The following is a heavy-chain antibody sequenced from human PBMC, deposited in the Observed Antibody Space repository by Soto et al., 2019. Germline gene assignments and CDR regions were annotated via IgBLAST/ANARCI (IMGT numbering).Heavy chain of an antibody. CDR1: GGTFSSYA. J-gene: IGHJ6*02. D-gene: IGHD4-17*01. V-gene: IGHV1-69*13. Sequence: SVKVSCKASGGTFSSYAISWVRQAPGQGLEWMGGIIPIFGTVNYAQKFQGRVTITADESTSTAYMELSSLRSEDTAVYYCARDQATVPTAELSLYYYYYGMDVWG. CDR3: ARDQATVPTAELSLYYYYYGMDV. CDR2: IIPIFGTV.